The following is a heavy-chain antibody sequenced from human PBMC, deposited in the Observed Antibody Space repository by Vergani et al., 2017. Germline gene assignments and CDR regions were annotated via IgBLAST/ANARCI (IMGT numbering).Heavy chain of an antibody. Sequence: EVQLLESGGGLVQPGGSLRLSCAASGFTFSSYAMSWVRQAPGKALEWVSALSGSGGSTYSADSVTGRFTISRDNAKNSLYLQMNSLRAEDTAVYYCARSPGYSYGHHLFDYWGQGTLVTVSS. V-gene: IGHV3-23*01. CDR1: GFTFSSYA. D-gene: IGHD5-18*01. CDR2: LSGSGGST. J-gene: IGHJ4*02. CDR3: ARSPGYSYGHHLFDY.